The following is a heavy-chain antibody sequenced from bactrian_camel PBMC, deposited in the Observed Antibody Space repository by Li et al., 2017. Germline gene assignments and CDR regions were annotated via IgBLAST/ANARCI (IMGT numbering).Heavy chain of an antibody. CDR3: AAGTGWVRPDLLAREAGYNY. CDR1: GLSVITSC. Sequence: HVQLVESGGGSVQAGGALRLSCAASGLSVITSCLGWFRQAPGKEREAVATIGAYGRIRYADSVKGRFTISTDNASNTLSLQMNSLSPEDTAMYLCAAGTGWVRPDLLAREAGYNYWGQGTQVTVS. J-gene: IGHJ4*01. CDR2: IGAYGRI. V-gene: IGHV3S55*01. D-gene: IGHD5*01.